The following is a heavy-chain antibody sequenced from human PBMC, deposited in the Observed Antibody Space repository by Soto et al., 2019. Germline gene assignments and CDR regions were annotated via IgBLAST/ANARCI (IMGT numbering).Heavy chain of an antibody. Sequence: PSETLSLTCTVSGGSISTDHYHWTWIRQTPGKGLEWIGYIHYSGSIHFNPSLQSRVSMSVDTSKNLFSLKLSSVTAADTAVYFCAREDGGGEGDYYGRDVGAKGTRVTVPS. CDR2: IHYSGSI. CDR3: AREDGGGEGDYYGRDV. J-gene: IGHJ6*04. V-gene: IGHV4-30-4*01. D-gene: IGHD7-27*01. CDR1: GGSISTDHYH.